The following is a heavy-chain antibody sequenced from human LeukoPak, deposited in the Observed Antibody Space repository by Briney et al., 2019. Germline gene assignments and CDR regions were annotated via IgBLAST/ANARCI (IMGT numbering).Heavy chain of an antibody. J-gene: IGHJ4*02. CDR2: IYSGGST. V-gene: IGHV3-66*01. Sequence: GGSLRLSCAASGFTVSSSYMSWVRQAPGKGLEWVSVIYSGGSTYYADSVKGRFTISRDNSKNTLYLQMNSLRAEDTAVYYCARDRSIVGSFGMDYWGQGTLVTVSS. CDR1: GFTVSSSY. D-gene: IGHD1-26*01. CDR3: ARDRSIVGSFGMDY.